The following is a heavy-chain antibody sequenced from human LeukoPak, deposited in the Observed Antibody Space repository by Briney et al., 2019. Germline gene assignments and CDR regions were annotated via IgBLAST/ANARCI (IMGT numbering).Heavy chain of an antibody. V-gene: IGHV3-43*01. CDR1: GFTFDDYT. D-gene: IGHD4/OR15-4a*01. J-gene: IGHJ6*03. Sequence: PGGSLRLSCAASGFTFDDYTMHWVRQAPGKGLEWVSLISWDGGSTYYSDSVKGRFTISRDNSKDMLYLQMNDLRAEDTAVYYCTSDYGLYYYYMALWGKGTTVTVS. CDR3: TSDYGLYYYYMAL. CDR2: ISWDGGST.